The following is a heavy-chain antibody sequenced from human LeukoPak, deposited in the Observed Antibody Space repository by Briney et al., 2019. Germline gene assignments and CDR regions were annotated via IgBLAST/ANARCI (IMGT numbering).Heavy chain of an antibody. D-gene: IGHD3-22*01. CDR2: ISGSGGNT. V-gene: IGHV3-23*01. CDR1: GFTFSSYG. CDR3: AKRLSSGYYYGMDV. J-gene: IGHJ6*02. Sequence: GGSLRLSCAAPGFTFSSYGLSWVRQAPGKGLEWVSPISGSGGNTYYADSVKGRFTISRDNSKNTLYLQMNSLRAEDTAIYYCAKRLSSGYYYGMDVWGQGTTVTVSS.